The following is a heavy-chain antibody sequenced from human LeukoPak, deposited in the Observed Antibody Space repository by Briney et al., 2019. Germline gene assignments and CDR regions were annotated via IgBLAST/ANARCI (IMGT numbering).Heavy chain of an antibody. Sequence: ASVKVSCKASGYTFTGYYMHWVRLAPGQGLEWMGWINPNSGGTNYAQKFQGRVTMTRDTSISTAYMELSRLRSDDTAVYYCARASLEFDAFDIWGQGTMVTVSS. CDR2: INPNSGGT. CDR3: ARASLEFDAFDI. CDR1: GYTFTGYY. J-gene: IGHJ3*02. V-gene: IGHV1-2*02. D-gene: IGHD1-1*01.